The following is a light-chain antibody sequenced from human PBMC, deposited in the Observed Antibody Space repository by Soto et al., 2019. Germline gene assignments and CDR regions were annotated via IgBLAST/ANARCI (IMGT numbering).Light chain of an antibody. V-gene: IGLV1-40*01. J-gene: IGLJ3*02. CDR3: QSYDSSLSAWV. CDR2: GNS. CDR1: SSNIGAGYD. Sequence: QPVLTQPPSVSGAPGQRVTISCTGSSSNIGAGYDVHWYQQLPGTAPKLLIYGNSNRPSGVPDRFSGSKSGTSASLAITGLQAEDEADYYCQSYDSSLSAWVFGGGTKL.